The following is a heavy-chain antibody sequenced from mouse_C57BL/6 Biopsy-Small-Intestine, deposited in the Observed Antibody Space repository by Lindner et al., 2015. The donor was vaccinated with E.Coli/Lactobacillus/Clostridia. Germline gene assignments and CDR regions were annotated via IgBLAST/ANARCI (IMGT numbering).Heavy chain of an antibody. J-gene: IGHJ2*01. CDR1: GYSFPTYP. D-gene: IGHD4-1*01. V-gene: IGHV1-47*01. Sequence: VQLQESGAEVVKPGASVKMSCKASGYSFPTYPIEWMRQIHGKSLEWIGNFHPYDDETKYNENFKGKATLTVEESSSTVYLELSRLTSDDSAVYYCARGTVFDYWGQGTTLTVSS. CDR2: FHPYDDET. CDR3: ARGTVFDY.